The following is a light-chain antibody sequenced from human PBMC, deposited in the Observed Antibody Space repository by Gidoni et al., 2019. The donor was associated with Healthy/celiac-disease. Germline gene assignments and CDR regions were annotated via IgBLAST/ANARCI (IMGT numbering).Light chain of an antibody. V-gene: IGKV3-20*01. Sequence: EIVLTQPPGTLPLSPGERATLSCRASQSVSSSYLAWYQQKPGQAPRLLIYGASSRATGIPDRFSGSGSGTDFTLTISRLEPEDFAVYYCQQYGSSLFTFGPGTKVHIK. CDR1: QSVSSSY. J-gene: IGKJ3*01. CDR3: QQYGSSLFT. CDR2: GAS.